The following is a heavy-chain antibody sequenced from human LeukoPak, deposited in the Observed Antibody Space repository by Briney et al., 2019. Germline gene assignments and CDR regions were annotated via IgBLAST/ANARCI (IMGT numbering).Heavy chain of an antibody. D-gene: IGHD5-18*01. CDR1: GGTFSSYA. J-gene: IGHJ4*02. CDR2: IIPIFGTA. V-gene: IGHV1-69*13. CDR3: ARALTAMVTGPSYFDY. Sequence: ASVKVSCKASGGTFSSYAISWVRQAPGQGLEWMGGIIPIFGTANYAQKFQGRVTITADESTSTAYMELSSLRSEDTAVYYCARALTAMVTGPSYFDYWGQGTLVTVSS.